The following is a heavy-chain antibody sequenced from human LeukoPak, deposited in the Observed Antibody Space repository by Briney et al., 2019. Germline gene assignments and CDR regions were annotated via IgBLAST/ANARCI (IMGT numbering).Heavy chain of an antibody. CDR3: AELGITMIGGV. D-gene: IGHD3-10*02. CDR1: GFTFSNYS. V-gene: IGHV3-48*01. J-gene: IGHJ6*04. CDR2: ISSGSRTI. Sequence: GGSLRLSCAASGFTFSNYSMNWVRQAPGKGLEWVSYISSGSRTIYYADSVKGRFTISRDNSKNTLYLQMNSLRAEDTAVYYCAELGITMIGGVWGKGTTVTISS.